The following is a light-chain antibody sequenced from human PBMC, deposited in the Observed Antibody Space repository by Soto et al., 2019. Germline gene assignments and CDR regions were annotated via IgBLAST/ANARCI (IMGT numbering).Light chain of an antibody. CDR1: SGHSSYI. CDR3: ETWDSNTRV. V-gene: IGLV4-60*03. Sequence: QAVVTQSSSASASLGSSVKLTCTLSSGHSSYIIAWHQQQPGKAPRYLMKLEGSGSYNKGSGVPDRFSGSSSGAARYLTISNLQSEDEADYYCETWDSNTRVFGGGTQLTVL. CDR2: LEGSGSY. J-gene: IGLJ2*01.